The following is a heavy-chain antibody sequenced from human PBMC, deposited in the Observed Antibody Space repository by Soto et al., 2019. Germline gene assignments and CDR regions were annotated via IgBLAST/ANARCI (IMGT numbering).Heavy chain of an antibody. D-gene: IGHD4-17*01. Sequence: QLQLQESGSGLVKPSQTLSLTCAVSGGSISSGGYSWSWIRQPPGKGLEWIGYIYHSGSTYYNPSLKSRVTISVDRSKNQFSLKLSSVTAADTAVYYCARGTGDLYYSYGMDVWGQGTTVTVSS. V-gene: IGHV4-30-2*01. J-gene: IGHJ6*02. CDR3: ARGTGDLYYSYGMDV. CDR2: IYHSGST. CDR1: GGSISSGGYS.